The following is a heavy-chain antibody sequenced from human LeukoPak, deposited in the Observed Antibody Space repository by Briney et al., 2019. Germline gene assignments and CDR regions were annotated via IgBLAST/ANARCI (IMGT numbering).Heavy chain of an antibody. CDR3: ARRGNPRGSYFYYFDY. V-gene: IGHV4-61*01. CDR2: IYYSGST. Sequence: PSETLSLTCTVSGGSVSSTTYFWSWIRQPPGKGLEWIGYIYYSGSTNYNPSLKSRVTISVDTSKNQFSLKLSSVTAADTAVYYCARRGNPRGSYFYYFDYWGQGTLVTVSS. J-gene: IGHJ4*02. D-gene: IGHD1-26*01. CDR1: GGSVSSTTYF.